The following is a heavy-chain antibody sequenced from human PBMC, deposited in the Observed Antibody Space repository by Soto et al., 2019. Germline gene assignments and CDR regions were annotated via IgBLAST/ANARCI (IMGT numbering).Heavy chain of an antibody. CDR3: TRGSPRVQWFDP. CDR2: IYFTGST. Sequence: SETLSLTCTVSGGAVSSGTYYWSWIRQPPGKGLEWIGHIYFTGSTNYNPSLKSRVTMSLDTSRNQFSLKLSSVTAADTAVYYCTRGSPRVQWFDPWGLGTLVTVSS. J-gene: IGHJ5*02. V-gene: IGHV4-61*01. CDR1: GGAVSSGTYY.